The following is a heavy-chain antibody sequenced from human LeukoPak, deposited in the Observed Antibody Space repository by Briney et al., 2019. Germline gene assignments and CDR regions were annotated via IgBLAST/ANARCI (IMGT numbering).Heavy chain of an antibody. Sequence: GGSLRLSCAASGFTFSSYAMHWVRQAPGKGLEWVAVISYDGSNKYYADSVKGRFTISRDNSKSTLYLQMNSLRAEDTAVYYCARDSRGSFDYWGQGTPVTVSS. CDR2: ISYDGSNK. CDR3: ARDSRGSFDY. J-gene: IGHJ4*02. CDR1: GFTFSSYA. V-gene: IGHV3-30*04. D-gene: IGHD3-10*01.